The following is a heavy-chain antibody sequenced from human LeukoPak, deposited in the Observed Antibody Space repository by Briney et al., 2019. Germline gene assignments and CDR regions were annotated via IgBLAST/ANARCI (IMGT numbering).Heavy chain of an antibody. J-gene: IGHJ4*02. Sequence: VASVKVSCKASGGTFSSYAISWVRQAPGQGPEWMGGIIPIFGTANYAQKFQGRVTITADESTSTAYMELSSLRSEDTAVYYCARDVNGDYGFDYWGQGTLVTVSS. CDR1: GGTFSSYA. CDR3: ARDVNGDYGFDY. D-gene: IGHD4-17*01. CDR2: IIPIFGTA. V-gene: IGHV1-69*13.